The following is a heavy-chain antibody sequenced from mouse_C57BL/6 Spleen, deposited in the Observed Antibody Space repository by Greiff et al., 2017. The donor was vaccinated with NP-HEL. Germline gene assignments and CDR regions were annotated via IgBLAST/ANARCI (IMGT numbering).Heavy chain of an antibody. CDR1: GFTFSSYA. J-gene: IGHJ2*01. Sequence: EVKLMESGEGLVKPGGSLKLSCAASGFTFSSYAMSWVRQTPEKRLEWVAYISSGGDYIYYADTVKGRFTISRDNARNTLYLQMSSLKSEDTAMYYCTRGIGGSSHYYFDYWGQGTTLTVSS. CDR3: TRGIGGSSHYYFDY. V-gene: IGHV5-9-1*02. CDR2: ISSGGDYI. D-gene: IGHD1-1*01.